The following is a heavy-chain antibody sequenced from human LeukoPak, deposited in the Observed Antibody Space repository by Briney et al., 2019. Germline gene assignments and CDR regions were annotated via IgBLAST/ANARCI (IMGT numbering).Heavy chain of an antibody. V-gene: IGHV1-2*02. J-gene: IGHJ4*02. CDR3: ARFDGATVG. Sequence: AASVKVSCKASGYTFTDYYMHWVRQAPGQGLEWMGWINPNSDGTDYAQKFQGRVTMTRDTSISTAYMDLSRLRSDDTAVYYCARFDGATVGWGQGTLVTVSS. D-gene: IGHD4-23*01. CDR2: INPNSDGT. CDR1: GYTFTDYY.